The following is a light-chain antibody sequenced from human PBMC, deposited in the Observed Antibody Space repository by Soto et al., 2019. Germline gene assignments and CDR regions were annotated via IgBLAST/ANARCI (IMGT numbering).Light chain of an antibody. Sequence: EIVMTQSPATLSVSPGERATLSCRASQSVSSNLAWYQQKPGQAPRLLIYGASTRATGIPARFSGSGSGTEFTLTISSLQSEDFAFYYCQQYNTWPRTVGQGTKVEIK. CDR3: QQYNTWPRT. V-gene: IGKV3-15*01. CDR1: QSVSSN. CDR2: GAS. J-gene: IGKJ1*01.